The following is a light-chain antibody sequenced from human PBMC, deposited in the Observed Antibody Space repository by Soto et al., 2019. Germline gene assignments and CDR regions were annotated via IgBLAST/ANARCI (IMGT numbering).Light chain of an antibody. CDR1: SSDVGGYNY. Sequence: QSALTQPASVSGSPGQSITISCTGTSSDVGGYNYVSWYQQLPGKAPKLMIYEVSNRPSGVSIRFSGSKSGNTASLTTSGLRAEDEADYYCNSYTTTSTPYVFGTGTKVTVL. CDR2: EVS. J-gene: IGLJ1*01. CDR3: NSYTTTSTPYV. V-gene: IGLV2-14*01.